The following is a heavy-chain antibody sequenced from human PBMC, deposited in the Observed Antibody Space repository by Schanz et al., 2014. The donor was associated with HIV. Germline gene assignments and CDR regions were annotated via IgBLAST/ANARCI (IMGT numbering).Heavy chain of an antibody. Sequence: QVQLVESGGGVVQPGRSLKLSCAASGFSLSCCGMHWVRQAPGKGLEWVAVIWYDGSQKYYADSVKGRFTISRDSFNNTLYLQMSSLRAEEAAVYYCARDSGPGSYWGQGTLVTVSS. CDR1: GFSLSCCG. CDR3: ARDSGPGSY. D-gene: IGHD3-10*01. V-gene: IGHV3-33*01. CDR2: IWYDGSQK. J-gene: IGHJ4*02.